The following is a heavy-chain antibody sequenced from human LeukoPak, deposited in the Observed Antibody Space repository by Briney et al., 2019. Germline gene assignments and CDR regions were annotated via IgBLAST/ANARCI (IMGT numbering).Heavy chain of an antibody. CDR1: GGSISSHY. CDR3: ARGHHYYGSGESGFQKGNYNWFDP. V-gene: IGHV4-59*11. J-gene: IGHJ5*02. D-gene: IGHD3-10*01. CDR2: IYYSGST. Sequence: SGTLSLTCTVYGGSISSHYWSWIRQPPGKGLEWIGYIYYSGSTNYNPSLKSRVTISVDTSKNQFSLKLSSVTAADTAVYYCARGHHYYGSGESGFQKGNYNWFDPWGQGTLVTVSS.